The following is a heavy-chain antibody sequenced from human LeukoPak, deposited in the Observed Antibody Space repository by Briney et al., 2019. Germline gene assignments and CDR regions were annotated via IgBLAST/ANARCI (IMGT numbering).Heavy chain of an antibody. Sequence: PSETLSLTCAVYGGSFSGYYWSWIRQPPGKGLEWIGEINHSGSTNYNPSLKSRVTISVDTSKNQFSLKLSSVTAADTAVYYCARAKYYYDSSGYYSYYFDYWGQGTLVTVSS. J-gene: IGHJ4*02. CDR1: GGSFSGYY. CDR3: ARAKYYYDSSGYYSYYFDY. V-gene: IGHV4-34*01. CDR2: INHSGST. D-gene: IGHD3-22*01.